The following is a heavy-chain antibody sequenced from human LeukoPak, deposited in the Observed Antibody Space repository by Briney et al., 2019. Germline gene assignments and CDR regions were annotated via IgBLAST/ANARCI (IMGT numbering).Heavy chain of an antibody. CDR2: ISGSGSSA. J-gene: IGHJ3*02. CDR1: GLTFSRFA. V-gene: IGHV3-23*01. Sequence: PGGSLRLSCEISGLTFSRFAMNWVRQAPGQGLEWISIISGSGSSAYYADSVKGRFIVSRDNFKNTVNLEMSSLRVEDTAVYYCVPEGFDIWGQGKMVTVSS. CDR3: VPEGFDI.